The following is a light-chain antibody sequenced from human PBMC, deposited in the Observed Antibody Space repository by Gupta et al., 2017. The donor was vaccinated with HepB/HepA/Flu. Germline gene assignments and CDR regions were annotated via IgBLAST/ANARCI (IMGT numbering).Light chain of an antibody. CDR3: QQYYDSPRA. CDR1: QSVGTY. J-gene: IGKJ1*01. Sequence: IVLTQSPATLSVSPGETATLSCRASQSVGTYLAWYQQRPGQAPRLLMFDASIRIAGIPGRFSGSGSGTEFTLTISSLQSEDSALYYCQQYYDSPRAFGQGTKVEIK. CDR2: DAS. V-gene: IGKV3-15*01.